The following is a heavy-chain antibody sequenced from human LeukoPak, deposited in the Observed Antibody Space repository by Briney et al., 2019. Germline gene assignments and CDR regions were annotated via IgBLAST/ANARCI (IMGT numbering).Heavy chain of an antibody. CDR1: GGTFGSYA. J-gene: IGHJ5*02. V-gene: IGHV1-2*02. CDR3: ARPTDCSSTSCSRYNWFDP. CDR2: INPNSGGT. D-gene: IGHD2-2*01. Sequence: ASVKVSCKASGGTFGSYAISWVRQAPGQGLEWMGWINPNSGGTNYAQKFRGRVTMTRDTSISTAYMELSRLRYDDTAVYYCARPTDCSSTSCSRYNWFDPWGQGTLVTVSS.